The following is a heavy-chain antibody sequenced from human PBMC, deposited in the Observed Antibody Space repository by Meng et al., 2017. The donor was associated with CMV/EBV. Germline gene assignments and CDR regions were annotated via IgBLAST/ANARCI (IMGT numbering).Heavy chain of an antibody. CDR2: IIPNSGGT. Sequence: ASVKVSCKASGGTFSSYAISWVRQAPGQGLEWMGGIIPNSGGTNYAQKFQGRVTMTRDTSISTAYMELSRLRSDDTAVYYCAIKTGVTTFGGEGWFDPWGQGTLVTVSS. CDR1: GGTFSSYA. D-gene: IGHD3-9*01. V-gene: IGHV1-2*02. J-gene: IGHJ5*02. CDR3: AIKTGVTTFGGEGWFDP.